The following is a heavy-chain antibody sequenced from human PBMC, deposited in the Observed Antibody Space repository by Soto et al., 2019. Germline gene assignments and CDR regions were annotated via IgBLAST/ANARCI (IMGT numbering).Heavy chain of an antibody. Sequence: EVQLLESGGGLVQPGGSLRLSCAASGFTFSSYAMSWVRQAPGKGLEWFSAISGSGSSTYYADSVKGRFTISRDNSNNTLYLQMSGLRAEDTAVYYCAKGLRQYRRCGDFAYWGQGTLVTVSS. J-gene: IGHJ4*02. CDR2: ISGSGSST. D-gene: IGHD2-2*01. CDR1: GFTFSSYA. V-gene: IGHV3-23*01. CDR3: AKGLRQYRRCGDFAY.